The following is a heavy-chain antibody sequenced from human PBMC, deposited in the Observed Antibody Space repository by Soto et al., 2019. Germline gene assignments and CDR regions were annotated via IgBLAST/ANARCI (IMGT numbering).Heavy chain of an antibody. V-gene: IGHV1-46*03. CDR2: INPSGGST. CDR3: ARGGIVVVAATTD. J-gene: IGHJ4*02. CDR1: GYTFTSYY. D-gene: IGHD2-15*01. Sequence: GASVKVSCEASGYTFTSYYRRWVRQAPGQGLEWMGIINPSGGSTSYAQKFQGRVTMTRDTSTSTVYMELSSLRSEDTAVYYCARGGIVVVAATTDWGQGPLVTVSS.